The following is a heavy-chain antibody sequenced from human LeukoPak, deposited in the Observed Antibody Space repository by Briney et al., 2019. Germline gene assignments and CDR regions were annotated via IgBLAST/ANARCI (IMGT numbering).Heavy chain of an antibody. V-gene: IGHV3-21*01. CDR1: GFTFSSYS. J-gene: IGHJ6*03. CDR3: ARDSVAAAGGLDYYYYMDV. D-gene: IGHD6-13*01. CDR2: ISSSSSYI. Sequence: RTGGSLRLSCAASGFTFSSYSMNWVRQAPGKGLEWVSSISSSSSYIYYADSVKGRFTISRDNAKNSLYLQMNSLRAEDTAVYYCARDSVAAAGGLDYYYYMDVWGKGTTVTVSS.